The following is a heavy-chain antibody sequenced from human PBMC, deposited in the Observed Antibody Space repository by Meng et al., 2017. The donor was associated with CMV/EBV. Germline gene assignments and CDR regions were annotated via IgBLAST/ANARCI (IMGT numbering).Heavy chain of an antibody. CDR3: AREFRVARTGGYHSYGMDV. J-gene: IGHJ6*02. CDR2: IYYSGST. V-gene: IGHV4-39*07. Sequence: SETLSLTCTVSGGSISSSSYYWGWIRQPPGKGLEWIGSIYYSGSTYYNPSLKSRVTISVDTSKNQFSLKLSSVTAADTAVYYCAREFRVARTGGYHSYGMDVWGQGTTVTVSS. D-gene: IGHD2-8*02. CDR1: GGSISSSSYY.